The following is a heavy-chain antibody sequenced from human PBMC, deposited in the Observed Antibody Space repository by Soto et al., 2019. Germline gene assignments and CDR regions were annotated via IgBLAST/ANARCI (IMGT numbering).Heavy chain of an antibody. CDR3: ARDVIYCSGGSCYFAAFDP. CDR1: GYSISSGYY. D-gene: IGHD2-15*01. Sequence: KTSETLSLTCAVSGYSISSGYYWGWIRQPPGKGLEWIGSIYHSGSTYYNPSLKSRVTISVDTSKNQFSLKLSSVTAADTAVYYCARDVIYCSGGSCYFAAFDPWGQGTLVTVSS. CDR2: IYHSGST. V-gene: IGHV4-38-2*02. J-gene: IGHJ5*02.